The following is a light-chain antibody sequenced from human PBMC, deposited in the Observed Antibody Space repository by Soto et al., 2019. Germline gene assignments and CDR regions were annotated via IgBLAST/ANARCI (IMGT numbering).Light chain of an antibody. CDR3: QQYYKAST. CDR1: QSVLYSSNNKNY. J-gene: IGKJ1*01. CDR2: WAS. V-gene: IGKV4-1*01. Sequence: DLLRTQSPDSLAVSRGARATINCKSSQSVLYSSNNKNYLAWYQQKPGQPPKLLIYWASTRESGVPDRFSGSGSGTDFTLTISSLQAEDVAVYYCQQYYKASTFGQGTKVDIK.